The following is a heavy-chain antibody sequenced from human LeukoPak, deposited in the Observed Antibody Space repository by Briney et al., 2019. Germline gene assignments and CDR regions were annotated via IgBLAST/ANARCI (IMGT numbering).Heavy chain of an antibody. Sequence: PVKVSCKASGGTFSSYAISWVRQAPGQGLEWMGGIIPIFGTANYAQKFQGRVTITADESTSTAYMELSSLRSEDTAVYYCALHGTYSSSSGIGWYFDYWGQGTLVTVSS. CDR3: ALHGTYSSSSGIGWYFDY. CDR2: IIPIFGTA. CDR1: GGTFSSYA. J-gene: IGHJ4*02. D-gene: IGHD6-6*01. V-gene: IGHV1-69*13.